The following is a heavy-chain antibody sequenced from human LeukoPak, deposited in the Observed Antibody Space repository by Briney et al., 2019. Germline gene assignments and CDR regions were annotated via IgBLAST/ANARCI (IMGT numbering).Heavy chain of an antibody. V-gene: IGHV3-48*03. J-gene: IGHJ5*02. Sequence: PGGSLRLSCAASGFTFRSYEMNWVRQAPGKGLEWVSYISSSGTTIFYADSVKGRFTISRDNAKNSLYLQMNSLRAEDTAVYYCAREGRAYRYSSSWYPTPSWFDPWGQGTLVTVSS. CDR3: AREGRAYRYSSSWYPTPSWFDP. D-gene: IGHD6-13*01. CDR1: GFTFRSYE. CDR2: ISSSGTTI.